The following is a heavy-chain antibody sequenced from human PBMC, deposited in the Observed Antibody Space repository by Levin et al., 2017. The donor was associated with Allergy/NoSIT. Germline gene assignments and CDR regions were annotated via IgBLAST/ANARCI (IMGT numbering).Heavy chain of an antibody. CDR2: IYSSGST. V-gene: IGHV4-39*01. D-gene: IGHD1-1*01. Sequence: SETLSLTCTVSGGSISSSDYYWGWIRQPPGKGLEWIGIIYSSGSTYYNPSLKSRVTMSVDTSKNQFSLRLSSVTAAATASYYCASQLSIRYNWNVSWFDPWGQGTLVTVSS. CDR3: ASQLSIRYNWNVSWFDP. CDR1: GGSISSSDYY. J-gene: IGHJ5*02.